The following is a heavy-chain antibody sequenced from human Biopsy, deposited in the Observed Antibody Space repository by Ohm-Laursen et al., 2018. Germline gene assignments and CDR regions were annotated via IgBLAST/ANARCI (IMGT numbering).Heavy chain of an antibody. V-gene: IGHV4-31*01. CDR3: ARATVETASFDF. D-gene: IGHD5-18*01. CDR1: GGSISTDLNY. Sequence: SQTLSLTCTVSGGSISTDLNYWSWIRQHPRKGLEWIGYIYHSGTTYYNPSLESQVTISIDTSKNQFSLKVTSVTAADTAVYYCARATVETASFDFWGQGTLVTVSS. J-gene: IGHJ4*02. CDR2: IYHSGTT.